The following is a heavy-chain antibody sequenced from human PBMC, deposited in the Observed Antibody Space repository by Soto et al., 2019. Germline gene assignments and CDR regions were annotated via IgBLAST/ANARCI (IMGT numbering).Heavy chain of an antibody. Sequence: PSETLSLTCTVSGGSISSYYWSWIRQPPGKGLEWIGYIYYSGSTNYNPSLKSRVTISVDTSKNQFSLKLSSVTAADTAVYYCARGGRGTYDILTGYYNYYYYYGMDVWGQGTTVTVSS. CDR3: ARGGRGTYDILTGYYNYYYYYGMDV. J-gene: IGHJ6*02. V-gene: IGHV4-59*01. D-gene: IGHD3-9*01. CDR2: IYYSGST. CDR1: GGSISSYY.